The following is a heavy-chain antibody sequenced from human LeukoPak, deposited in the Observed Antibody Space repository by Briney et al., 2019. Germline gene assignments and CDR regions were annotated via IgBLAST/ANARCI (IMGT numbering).Heavy chain of an antibody. CDR3: ARSLILTGYFGY. D-gene: IGHD3-9*01. CDR2: IYYNGSN. J-gene: IGHJ4*02. CDR1: GRYISSSSYY. Sequence: SETLSLTCTVSGRYISSSSYYWGWIRQPPGKGLEWIGSIYYNGSNYYNPSLKSRLTISVYTSKNQSSLKLSSVTAADTAVYYCARSLILTGYFGYWGQGTLVTVSS. V-gene: IGHV4-39*01.